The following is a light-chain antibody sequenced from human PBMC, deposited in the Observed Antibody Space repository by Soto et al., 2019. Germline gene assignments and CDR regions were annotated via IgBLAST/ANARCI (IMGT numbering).Light chain of an antibody. Sequence: DIQMTQSPSTLSASVGDRVTITCRASQSINNYLAWYQQKPGKAPKLLIYKASTLKSGVPSRFSGSGSGTEFTLSISSLQPDDFATYYCQQYESFPRTFGQGTKVEIK. CDR2: KAS. J-gene: IGKJ1*01. V-gene: IGKV1-5*03. CDR1: QSINNY. CDR3: QQYESFPRT.